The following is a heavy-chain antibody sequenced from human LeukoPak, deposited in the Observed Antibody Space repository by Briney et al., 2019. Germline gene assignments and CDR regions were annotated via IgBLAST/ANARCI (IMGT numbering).Heavy chain of an antibody. V-gene: IGHV1-69*13. D-gene: IGHD2-2*01. CDR3: AAVGYQPHAFDI. CDR1: GGTFSSYA. CDR2: IIPIFGTA. Sequence: ASVKVSCKASGGTFSSYAISWVRQAPGQGLEWMGGIIPIFGTANYAQKFQGRVTITADESTSTAYMELSSLRSEDTAVYYCAAVGYQPHAFDIWGQGTMVTVSS. J-gene: IGHJ3*02.